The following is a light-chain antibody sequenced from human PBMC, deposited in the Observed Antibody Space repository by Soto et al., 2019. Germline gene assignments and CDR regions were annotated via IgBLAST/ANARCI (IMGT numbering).Light chain of an antibody. CDR1: QSVSGN. CDR3: QQYNGWLWT. V-gene: IGKV3D-15*01. CDR2: GAV. J-gene: IGKJ1*01. Sequence: EIVMTQSPDTLSASPGERVTLSCRVSQSVSGNLAWYQQKPGQAPRLLIYGAVTRATGIPARFSGRGSGTEFTLTITSLQSEDFAVYFCQQYNGWLWTFGQGTKVDIK.